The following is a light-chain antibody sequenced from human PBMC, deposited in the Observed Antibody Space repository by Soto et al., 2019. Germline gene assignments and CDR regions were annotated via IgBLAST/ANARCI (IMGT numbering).Light chain of an antibody. CDR2: DAS. J-gene: IGKJ3*01. CDR3: QQYNSSPFT. CDR1: QSISSW. Sequence: DIQVTQSPSTLSASVGGRVNITCRASQSISSWLAWYQQKPGQAPKLLIYDASSLESGVPSRFRGSGSGTEFTLTISSLKPDDFATYYCQQYNSSPFTFGPGTKVDIK. V-gene: IGKV1-5*01.